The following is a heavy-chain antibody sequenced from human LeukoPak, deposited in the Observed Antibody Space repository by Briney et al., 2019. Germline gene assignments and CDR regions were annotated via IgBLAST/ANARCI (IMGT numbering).Heavy chain of an antibody. D-gene: IGHD1-7*01. CDR2: IWYDGSNK. CDR1: GFTFSSYG. Sequence: GRSLRLSCAASGFTFSSYGMHWVRQAPGKGLEWVAAIWYDGSNKYYADSVKGRFTISRDNSKNTLYLQMNSLRAEDTAVYYCAREDWNYGGGNFDYWGQGTLVTVSS. J-gene: IGHJ4*02. CDR3: AREDWNYGGGNFDY. V-gene: IGHV3-33*01.